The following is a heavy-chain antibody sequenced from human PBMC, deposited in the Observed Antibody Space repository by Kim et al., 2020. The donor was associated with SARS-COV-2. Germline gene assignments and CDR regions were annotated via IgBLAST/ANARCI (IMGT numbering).Heavy chain of an antibody. J-gene: IGHJ4*02. CDR3: ARVRVVVVASHFDY. CDR1: GGSISSSSYY. Sequence: SETLSLTCTVSGGSISSSSYYWGWIRQPPGKGLEWIGSIYYSGSTYYNPSLKSRVTISVDTSKNQFSLKLSSVTAADTAVYYCARVRVVVVASHFDYWGQGTLVTVSS. V-gene: IGHV4-39*07. D-gene: IGHD2-15*01. CDR2: IYYSGST.